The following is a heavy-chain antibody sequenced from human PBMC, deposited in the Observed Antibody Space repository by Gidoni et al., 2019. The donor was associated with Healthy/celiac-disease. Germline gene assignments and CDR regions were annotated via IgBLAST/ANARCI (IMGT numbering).Heavy chain of an antibody. CDR2: INAGNGNT. Sequence: QVQLVQSGAEVKKPGASVKVSCKASGYTFTRHDMHWVRQAPGQRLEWMGWINAGNGNTKYSQKFQGRVTITRDTSASTAYMELSSLRSEDTAVYYCARGYNWNDVVLGVNWFDPWGQGTLVTVSS. J-gene: IGHJ5*02. CDR3: ARGYNWNDVVLGVNWFDP. D-gene: IGHD1-1*01. CDR1: GYTFTRHD. V-gene: IGHV1-3*01.